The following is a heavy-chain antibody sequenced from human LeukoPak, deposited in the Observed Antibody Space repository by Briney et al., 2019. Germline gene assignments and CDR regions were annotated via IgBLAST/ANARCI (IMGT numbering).Heavy chain of an antibody. CDR3: ASDSSGWDNYFDY. D-gene: IGHD6-19*01. J-gene: IGHJ4*02. V-gene: IGHV1-2*02. CDR1: GYTFTGYY. CDR2: INPNSGGT. Sequence: ASVKVSCKASGYTFTGYYMHWVRQAPGQGLEWMGWINPNSGGTNYAQKFQGRVTMTRDTSISTAYMELSRLRFDDTVVYYCASDSSGWDNYFDYWGQGTLVTVSS.